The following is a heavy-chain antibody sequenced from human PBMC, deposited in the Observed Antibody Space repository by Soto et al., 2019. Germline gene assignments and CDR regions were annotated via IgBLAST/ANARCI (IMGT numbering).Heavy chain of an antibody. CDR3: AKDLLGPGRAYGMDV. CDR1: GFTFSSYG. J-gene: IGHJ6*02. V-gene: IGHV3-30*18. CDR2: ISYDGSNK. D-gene: IGHD7-27*01. Sequence: QVQLVKSGGGVLQPGRSLRLSCAASGFTFSSYGMHWVRQAPGKGLEWVAVISYDGSNKYYADSVKGRFTISRDNSKNTLYLQMNSLRAEDTAVYYCAKDLLGPGRAYGMDVWGQGTTVTVSS.